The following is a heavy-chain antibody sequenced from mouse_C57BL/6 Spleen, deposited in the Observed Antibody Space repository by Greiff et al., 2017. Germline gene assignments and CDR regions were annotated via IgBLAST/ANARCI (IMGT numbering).Heavy chain of an antibody. CDR2: INPSSGYT. CDR3: ARVDSSGPLAY. D-gene: IGHD3-2*02. CDR1: GYTFTSYW. V-gene: IGHV1-7*01. J-gene: IGHJ3*01. Sequence: VQLQQSGAELAKPGASVKLSCKASGYTFTSYWMHWVKQRPGQGLEWIGYINPSSGYTKYNQKFKDKDTLTVDKSSSTAYMQLSSLTYEDSAVYYCARVDSSGPLAYWGQGTLVTVSA.